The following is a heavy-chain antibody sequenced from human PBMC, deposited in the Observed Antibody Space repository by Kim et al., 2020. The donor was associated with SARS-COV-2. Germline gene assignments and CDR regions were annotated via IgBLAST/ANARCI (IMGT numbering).Heavy chain of an antibody. J-gene: IGHJ4*02. D-gene: IGHD5-18*01. V-gene: IGHV4-34*01. CDR3: ARGSPRQLWKRGYFDY. Sequence: SETLSLTCAVYGGSFSGYYWSWIRQPPGKGLEWIGEINHSGSTNYNPSLKSRVTISVDTSKNQFSLKLSSVTAADMAVYYCARGSPRQLWKRGYFDYWGQGTLVTVSS. CDR1: GGSFSGYY. CDR2: INHSGST.